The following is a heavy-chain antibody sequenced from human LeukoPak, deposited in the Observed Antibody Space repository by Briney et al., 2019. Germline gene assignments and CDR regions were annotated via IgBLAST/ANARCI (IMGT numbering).Heavy chain of an antibody. CDR2: INTSNGYS. CDR1: GHVFITYG. CDR3: ARDRGYGSGSYYTFYYYYGMDV. D-gene: IGHD3-10*01. J-gene: IGHJ6*02. V-gene: IGHV1-18*01. Sequence: ASVKVSCKASGHVFITYGINWVRQAPGQGLEWMGWINTSNGYSDYAQNFQGRITMTTDTSTDTVYMELGSLSSDDTAVYYCARDRGYGSGSYYTFYYYYGMDVWGQGTTVTVSS.